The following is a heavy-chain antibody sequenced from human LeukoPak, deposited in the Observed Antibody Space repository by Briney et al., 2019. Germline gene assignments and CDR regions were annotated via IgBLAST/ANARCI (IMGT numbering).Heavy chain of an antibody. V-gene: IGHV3-74*03. CDR3: AREGRVSGYDFDC. J-gene: IGHJ4*02. D-gene: IGHD5-12*01. Sequence: GGSLRLSCAASGFTFSSYWMHWVRQAPGKGLVWVSRINSDGSSITYADSVKGRFTISRDNARSTLYLQMNSLRVEDTAVYYCAREGRVSGYDFDCWGQGTLVTVSS. CDR2: INSDGSSI. CDR1: GFTFSSYW.